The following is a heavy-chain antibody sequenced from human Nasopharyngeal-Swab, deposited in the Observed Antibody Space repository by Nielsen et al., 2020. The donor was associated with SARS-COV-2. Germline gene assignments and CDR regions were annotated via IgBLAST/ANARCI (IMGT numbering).Heavy chain of an antibody. J-gene: IGHJ4*02. V-gene: IGHV3-23*01. Sequence: GESMKISCAASGFTFSSYAMSWVRQARGKGLEWVSAISGSGGSTYYADSVKGRFTISRDNSKNTLYLQMNSLRAEDTAVYYCAKGGLTTVVTVEVDYWGQGTLVTVSS. CDR3: AKGGLTTVVTVEVDY. CDR2: ISGSGGST. D-gene: IGHD4-23*01. CDR1: GFTFSSYA.